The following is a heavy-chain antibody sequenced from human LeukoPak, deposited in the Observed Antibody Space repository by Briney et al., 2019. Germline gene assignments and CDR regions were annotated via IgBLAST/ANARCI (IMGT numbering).Heavy chain of an antibody. Sequence: PSETLSLTCTVSGASISSSIYYWGWIRQPPGKGLEWIGRIDYSGSTYYNPSLKSRVTISVDTSKNQFSLKLSSVTAADTAVYYCARQERYCSNGVCLKHFDYWGQGTLVTVSS. D-gene: IGHD2-8*01. CDR3: ARQERYCSNGVCLKHFDY. CDR2: IDYSGST. J-gene: IGHJ4*02. V-gene: IGHV4-39*01. CDR1: GASISSSIYY.